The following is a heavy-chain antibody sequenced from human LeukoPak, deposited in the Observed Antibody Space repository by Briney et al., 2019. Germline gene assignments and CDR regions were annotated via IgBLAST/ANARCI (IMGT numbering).Heavy chain of an antibody. J-gene: IGHJ5*02. CDR2: ISGSGGST. V-gene: IGHV3-23*01. CDR1: GFTFSSYA. Sequence: GGSLRLSCAASGFTFSSYAMSWVRQAPGKGLEWSSGISGSGGSTYYADSVTGRFTISRDNSKNTLYLQMDSLRAEDTAVYYCAKSRWTYYDCGESWGQGTLVTVSS. D-gene: IGHD3-22*01. CDR3: AKSRWTYYDCGES.